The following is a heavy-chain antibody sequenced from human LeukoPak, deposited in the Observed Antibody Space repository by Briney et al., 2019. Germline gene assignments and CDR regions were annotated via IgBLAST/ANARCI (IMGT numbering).Heavy chain of an antibody. Sequence: GGSLRLSCAASGFAFSGSAMHWVRQASGKGLEWVGRIRSKANSYATAYAASVKGRFTISRDDSKNTAYLQMNSLKTEDTAVYYCTRLTTTVTAYWGQGTLVTVSS. CDR1: GFAFSGSA. D-gene: IGHD4-11*01. V-gene: IGHV3-73*01. CDR2: IRSKANSYAT. J-gene: IGHJ4*02. CDR3: TRLTTTVTAY.